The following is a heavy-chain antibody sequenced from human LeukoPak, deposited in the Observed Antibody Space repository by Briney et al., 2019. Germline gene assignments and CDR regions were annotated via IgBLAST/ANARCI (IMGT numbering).Heavy chain of an antibody. J-gene: IGHJ4*02. Sequence: GGSLRLSCAASGFTFINDGMAWVRRAPGKGLEWVGRIKAKAHGGTIEYAAPAKGRFTILRDDSKNTLYLQMNGLKTEDTAVYYCTTDGVGVEGATYDNWGQGTLVSVSS. CDR1: GFTFINDG. CDR3: TTDGVGVEGATYDN. D-gene: IGHD1-26*01. CDR2: IKAKAHGGTI. V-gene: IGHV3-15*01.